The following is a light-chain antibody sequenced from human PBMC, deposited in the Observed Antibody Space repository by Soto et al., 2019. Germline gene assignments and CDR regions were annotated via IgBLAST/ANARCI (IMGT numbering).Light chain of an antibody. V-gene: IGKV3-20*01. CDR2: GAS. J-gene: IGKJ1*01. Sequence: EIVLTQSPGTLSLSAGERATLSCRASQSINNNYLAWYQQKPGQAPTVLIYGASSRAPGIPDRFSGSGSGTDCTLTISRLEPEDFAVYYCQPYDASPTFGQGTKVEIK. CDR1: QSINNNY. CDR3: QPYDASPT.